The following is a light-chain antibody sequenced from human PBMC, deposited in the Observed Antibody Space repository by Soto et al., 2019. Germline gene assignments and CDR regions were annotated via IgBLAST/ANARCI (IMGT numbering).Light chain of an antibody. CDR3: CSYTSSNSLV. J-gene: IGLJ2*01. CDR1: SSDVGGYNS. Sequence: QSALTQPASVSGSPGQSITISCTGTSSDVGGYNSVSWYQQHPGKAPRLMIYDVSNRPSGVSNRFSGSKSGNTASLTISGREAEDEADYYCCSYTSSNSLVFGGGTKLTVL. V-gene: IGLV2-14*01. CDR2: DVS.